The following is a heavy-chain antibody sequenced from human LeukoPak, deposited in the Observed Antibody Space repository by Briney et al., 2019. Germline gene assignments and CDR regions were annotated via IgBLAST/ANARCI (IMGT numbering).Heavy chain of an antibody. V-gene: IGHV4-59*01. D-gene: IGHD6-13*01. CDR2: IYYSGST. CDR1: GGSISSYY. CDR3: ARGLGDSSSWYRYYFDY. Sequence: PSETLSLTCTVSGGSISSYYWSWIRQPPGKGLEWIGYIYYSGSTNYNPSLKSRVTILVDTSKNQFSLKLSSVTAADTAVYYCARGLGDSSSWYRYYFDYWGQGALVTVSS. J-gene: IGHJ4*02.